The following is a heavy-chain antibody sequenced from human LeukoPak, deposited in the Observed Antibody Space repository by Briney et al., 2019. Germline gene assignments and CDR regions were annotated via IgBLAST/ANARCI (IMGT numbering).Heavy chain of an antibody. CDR2: INSDGSST. CDR1: GFTFSGYW. J-gene: IGHJ1*01. D-gene: IGHD2/OR15-2a*01. Sequence: GGSLRLSCAASGFTFSGYWMYWVRQAPGKGLVWVSLINSDGSSTNYADSVKGRFTISRDNAKTSVFLQMNSLRAEDTAVYYCTKTDGLKYFFPHWGQGTLVTVSS. CDR3: TKTDGLKYFFPH. V-gene: IGHV3-74*01.